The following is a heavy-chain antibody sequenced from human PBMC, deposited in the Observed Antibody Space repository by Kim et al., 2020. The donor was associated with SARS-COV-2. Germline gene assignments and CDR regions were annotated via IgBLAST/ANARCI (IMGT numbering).Heavy chain of an antibody. V-gene: IGHV3-7*03. Sequence: GGSLRLSCAAAEFSFRSYCMRWVRQAPGKGLEWVANIKEDGSVKQYVGSVKGRITISRDNAKNLLYLQMNSLRAEDMAVYYCARDGVLSYTSSCEYWCLGTWDSVSS. J-gene: IGHJ4*02. CDR2: IKEDGSVK. CDR1: EFSFRSYC. CDR3: ARDGVLSYTSSCEY. D-gene: IGHD6-13*01.